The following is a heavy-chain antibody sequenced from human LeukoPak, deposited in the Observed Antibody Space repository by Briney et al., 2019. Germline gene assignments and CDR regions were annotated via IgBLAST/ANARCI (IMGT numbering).Heavy chain of an antibody. CDR3: ARVDYYDSSGFFDI. Sequence: SETLSLTCTVSGGSISSYYWSWIRQPPGKGLEWIGYIYYSGSTNYNPSLKGRVTISVDTSKNQFSLKLSSVTAADTAVYYCARVDYYDSSGFFDIWGQGTMVTVSS. V-gene: IGHV4-59*08. J-gene: IGHJ3*02. CDR2: IYYSGST. CDR1: GGSISSYY. D-gene: IGHD3-22*01.